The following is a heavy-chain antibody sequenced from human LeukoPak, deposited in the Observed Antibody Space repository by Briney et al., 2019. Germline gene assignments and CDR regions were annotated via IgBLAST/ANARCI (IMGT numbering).Heavy chain of an antibody. CDR3: ARVAHFCSDYFGWFDL. V-gene: IGHV4-59*01. J-gene: IGHJ5*02. CDR1: GGSISSYY. Sequence: PSETLSLTCTVSGGSISSYYWSWIRQPPGKGLEWSGYIYYSGSTNYNPSLKSRVTISVDTSNNQFSLKLSSVTAADTAVYYCARVAHFCSDYFGWFDLWGQGIPVPVSS. D-gene: IGHD3-3*02. CDR2: IYYSGST.